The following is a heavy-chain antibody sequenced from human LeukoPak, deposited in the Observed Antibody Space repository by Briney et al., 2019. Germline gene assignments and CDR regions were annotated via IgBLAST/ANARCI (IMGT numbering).Heavy chain of an antibody. CDR2: IKQDGSEV. CDR3: ARHTDMDV. J-gene: IGHJ6*02. Sequence: GGSLRLSCAASGFTFSSYAMHWVRQAPGKGLEWVANIKQDGSEVYYVESVKGRFTISRDNAKNSLYLQMNSLRAEDAAMYYCARHTDMDVWGQGTTVTVSS. V-gene: IGHV3-7*03. D-gene: IGHD2-2*02. CDR1: GFTFSSYA.